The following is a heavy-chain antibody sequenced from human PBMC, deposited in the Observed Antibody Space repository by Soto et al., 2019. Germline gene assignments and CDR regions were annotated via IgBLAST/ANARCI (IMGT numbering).Heavy chain of an antibody. J-gene: IGHJ3*02. CDR1: GFTFSTYS. CDR3: AREYGIGGAAFDN. V-gene: IGHV3-30-3*01. Sequence: QMQLVESGGGVVQPGRSLRLSCAASGFTFSTYSMHWVRQAPGKGLEGVAVISYDGSNKYYADSVKGRFTISRDNSKITLYLQMNSLRAEDTAVYYCAREYGIGGAAFDNWGQGTMVTVSS. D-gene: IGHD2-15*01. CDR2: ISYDGSNK.